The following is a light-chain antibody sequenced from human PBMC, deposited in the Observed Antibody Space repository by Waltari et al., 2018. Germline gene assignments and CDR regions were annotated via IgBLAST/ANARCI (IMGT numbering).Light chain of an antibody. Sequence: DIQMTQSPSSLSASVGDRVTITCQASQDISKYLNWYQHKSGKATKLLIYDASNLERGVPSRFRGYGSGTNFTFSISSLQPEDFATYFCQQHHELQTFGQGTKLDIK. CDR2: DAS. CDR3: QQHHELQT. CDR1: QDISKY. J-gene: IGKJ2*01. V-gene: IGKV1-33*01.